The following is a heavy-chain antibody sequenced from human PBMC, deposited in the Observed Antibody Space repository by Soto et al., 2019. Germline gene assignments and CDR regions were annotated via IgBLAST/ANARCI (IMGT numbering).Heavy chain of an antibody. CDR2: IYYSGST. CDR1: GVSISSSSYY. J-gene: IGHJ5*02. Sequence: QLQLQESGPGLVKPSETLSLTCTVSGVSISSSSYYWGWIRQPPGKGLEWIGSIYYSGSTYYNPSLKSRVTISVDTYKNRFSLKLSSVTAADTAVYYCARQQALADSSRWSFDPWGQGTLVTVSS. D-gene: IGHD6-13*01. V-gene: IGHV4-39*01. CDR3: ARQQALADSSRWSFDP.